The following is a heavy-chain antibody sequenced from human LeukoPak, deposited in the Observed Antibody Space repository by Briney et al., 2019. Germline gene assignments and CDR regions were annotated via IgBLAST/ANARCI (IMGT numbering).Heavy chain of an antibody. CDR3: ARQRDYHFWSGVYYYYYMHG. CDR1: GYSISSGYY. Sequence: PSETLSLTCAVSGYSISSGYYWGWIRQPPGKGLEWIGSIYHSGSTYYNPSLKSRVTISVDTSKNQFSLKLSSVTAADTAVYYCARQRDYHFWSGVYYYYYMHGWGKGTTVTVSS. D-gene: IGHD3-3*01. J-gene: IGHJ6*03. CDR2: IYHSGST. V-gene: IGHV4-38-2*01.